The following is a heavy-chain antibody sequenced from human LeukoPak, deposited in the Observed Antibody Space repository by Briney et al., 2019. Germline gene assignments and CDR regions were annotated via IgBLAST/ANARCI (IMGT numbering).Heavy chain of an antibody. J-gene: IGHJ4*02. CDR2: ISYDASNK. D-gene: IGHD6-19*01. CDR3: ARAENSVAQVDY. CDR1: GFTFSSYA. Sequence: GGSLRLSCAVSGFTFSSYAMHWVRQAPGKGLEWVAVISYDASNKYHADSVRGRFTISRDNSKNTLFLQMNSLRPEDKAVYYCARAENSVAQVDYWGQGTLVTVSS. V-gene: IGHV3-30*04.